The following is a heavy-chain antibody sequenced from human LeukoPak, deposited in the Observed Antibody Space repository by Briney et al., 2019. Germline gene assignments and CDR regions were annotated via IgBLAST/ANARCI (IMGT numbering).Heavy chain of an antibody. V-gene: IGHV3-23*01. CDR3: AKDPQRGYSYGPDAFDI. CDR1: GFTFSSYA. Sequence: GGSLRLSCAASGFTFSSYAMSWVRQAPGKGLEWVSAISGSGGSTYYADSVKGRFTISRDNSKNTLYLQMNSLRAEDTAVYYCAKDPQRGYSYGPDAFDIWGQGTMVTVSS. J-gene: IGHJ3*02. D-gene: IGHD5-18*01. CDR2: ISGSGGST.